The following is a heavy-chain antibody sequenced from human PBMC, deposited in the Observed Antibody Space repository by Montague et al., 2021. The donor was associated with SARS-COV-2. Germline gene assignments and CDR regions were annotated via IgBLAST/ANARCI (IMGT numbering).Heavy chain of an antibody. D-gene: IGHD1-26*01. V-gene: IGHV4-59*01. CDR1: GGSLNGYF. Sequence: SETLSLTCTVSGGSLNGYFWSWIRQAPGKTLEWLGYVHFSGITNYNPSLKSRVDISVDTSKSQLSLRLASVTAADTAVYFCARDVSTGTYTFDNWGHGVRVTVSS. CDR2: VHFSGIT. CDR3: ARDVSTGTYTFDN. J-gene: IGHJ4*01.